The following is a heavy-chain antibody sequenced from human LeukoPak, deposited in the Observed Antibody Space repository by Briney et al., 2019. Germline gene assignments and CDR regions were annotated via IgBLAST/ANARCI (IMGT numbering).Heavy chain of an antibody. V-gene: IGHV1-2*02. J-gene: IGHJ6*03. Sequence: ASVKVSCKAFGYTFTGYYMHWVRQAPGQGLEWMGWINPNSDDTTYAQKFQGRVIMTRDTSISTAYMELSSLRSEDTAVYYCAREGDRYYMDVWGKGTTVTISS. CDR2: INPNSDDT. D-gene: IGHD3-10*01. CDR3: AREGDRYYMDV. CDR1: GYTFTGYY.